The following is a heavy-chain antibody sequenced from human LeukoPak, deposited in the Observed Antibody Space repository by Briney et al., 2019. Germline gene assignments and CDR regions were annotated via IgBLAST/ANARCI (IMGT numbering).Heavy chain of an antibody. V-gene: IGHV1-2*02. D-gene: IGHD3-22*01. J-gene: IGHJ5*02. Sequence: ASVKVSCKASGYTFTGYYMHWVRQAPGQGLEWMVWINPYSGGTNYAQKFQGRVTMTRDTSISTAYMDLSRLRSDDTALYYCATQYYYDSSGYPSAWGQGTLVTVSS. CDR3: ATQYYYDSSGYPSA. CDR2: INPYSGGT. CDR1: GYTFTGYY.